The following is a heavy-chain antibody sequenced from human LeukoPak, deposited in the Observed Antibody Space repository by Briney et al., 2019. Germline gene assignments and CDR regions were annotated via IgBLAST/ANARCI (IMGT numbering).Heavy chain of an antibody. Sequence: GGSLRLSCAASGFTFSSYAMSWVRQAPGKGLEWVSAISGSGGSTYYVDSVKGRFTISRDNSKNTLYLQMNSLGAEDTAVYYCAKARTSTGGYHFEYWGQRTPVTVSS. CDR1: GFTFSSYA. J-gene: IGHJ4*02. D-gene: IGHD2-8*02. V-gene: IGHV3-23*01. CDR2: ISGSGGST. CDR3: AKARTSTGGYHFEY.